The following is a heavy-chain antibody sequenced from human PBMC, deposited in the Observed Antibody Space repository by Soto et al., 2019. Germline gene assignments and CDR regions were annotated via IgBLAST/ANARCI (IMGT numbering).Heavy chain of an antibody. J-gene: IGHJ4*02. CDR3: GRGDYGDY. CDR2: IDVDRGTT. CDR1: GYTFPSYG. Sequence: QVQLIQSGAEVKKPGASVKVACKPSGYTFPSYGITWVRQAPGQGLEWVGWIDVDRGTTNYAQKFHGRVTMTADTPTTTVYMELRSLRSDDKAVYYCGRGDYGDYWGQGTLVIVSS. V-gene: IGHV1-18*01.